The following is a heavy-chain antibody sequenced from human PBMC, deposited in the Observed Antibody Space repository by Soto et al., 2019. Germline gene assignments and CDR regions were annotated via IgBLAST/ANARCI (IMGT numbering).Heavy chain of an antibody. Sequence: QVQLVQSGAEVKKPGASVKVSCKASGYTFTSYGINWVRQAPGQGLEWMGWISAYNGNTNYAQKLQGRVTMTTDITSTAYMELRSLRSDDTAVYYCARDRLSGRYCGGGSGYTDWFDPWGQGTLVTVSS. CDR2: ISAYNGNT. V-gene: IGHV1-18*01. D-gene: IGHD2-15*01. J-gene: IGHJ5*02. CDR3: ARDRLSGRYCGGGSGYTDWFDP. CDR1: GYTFTSYG.